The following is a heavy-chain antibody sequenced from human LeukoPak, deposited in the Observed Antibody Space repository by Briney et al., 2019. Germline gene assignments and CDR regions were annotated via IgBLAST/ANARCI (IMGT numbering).Heavy chain of an antibody. D-gene: IGHD1-26*01. V-gene: IGHV3-21*01. J-gene: IGHJ3*02. CDR2: ISSSSSYI. CDR3: ARDSGSYAFDI. CDR1: GFTLSSYS. Sequence: TGGSLRLSCAASGFTLSSYSMNWVRQAPGKGLEWVSSISSSSSYIYYADSVKGRFTISRDNAKNSLYLQMNSLRAEDTAVYYCARDSGSYAFDIWGQGTMVTVSS.